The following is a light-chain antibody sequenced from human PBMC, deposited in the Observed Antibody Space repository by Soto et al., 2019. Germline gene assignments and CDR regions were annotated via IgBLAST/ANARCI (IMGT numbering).Light chain of an antibody. CDR1: QSVSSSY. CDR2: GAS. V-gene: IGKV3-20*01. J-gene: IGKJ4*01. Sequence: EIVVTQSPGTLSLSPGERATLSCRARQSVSSSYLAWYQQKPGQAPRLLIYGASSRATGIPDRFSGSGSGTDFTLTISRLEPEDCAVYYCQQYGSSPSFEGGTKVEIK. CDR3: QQYGSSPS.